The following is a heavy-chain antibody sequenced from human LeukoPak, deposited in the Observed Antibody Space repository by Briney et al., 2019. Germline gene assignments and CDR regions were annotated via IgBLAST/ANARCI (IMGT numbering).Heavy chain of an antibody. CDR2: VSAGGTT. V-gene: IGHV4-4*07. Sequence: KPSETLSLTCTVSGDSISPYYWSWIRQSAEKGLQWIGRVSAGGTTDYNPSLKSRVTMSVDTSKTQFSLKMTPVTAADTAVYYCSRGGGQWLIPDFDYWGQGLLVIVSS. CDR3: SRGGGQWLIPDFDY. D-gene: IGHD6-19*01. J-gene: IGHJ4*02. CDR1: GDSISPYY.